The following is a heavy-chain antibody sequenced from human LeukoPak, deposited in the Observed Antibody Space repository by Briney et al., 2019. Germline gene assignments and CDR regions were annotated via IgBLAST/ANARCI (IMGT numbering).Heavy chain of an antibody. CDR1: GDSVSSNSAA. CDR2: TYYRSKWYN. CDR3: ARAKGRSPLFDY. J-gene: IGHJ4*02. Sequence: SQTLSLTCAISGDSVSSNSAAWNWIRQSPSRGLEWLGRTYYRSKWYNDYAVSVKGRIAINPDTSKNQFSLQLNSVTPEDTAVYYCARAKGRSPLFDYWGQGTLVTVSS. D-gene: IGHD6-13*01. V-gene: IGHV6-1*01.